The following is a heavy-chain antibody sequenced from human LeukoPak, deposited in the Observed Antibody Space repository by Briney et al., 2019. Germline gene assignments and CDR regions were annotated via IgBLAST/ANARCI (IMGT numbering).Heavy chain of an antibody. CDR2: INQGGSDK. J-gene: IGHJ4*02. CDR1: GFTFSGHW. V-gene: IGHV3-7*01. CDR3: TRDRSRAEDD. D-gene: IGHD1-14*01. Sequence: GGSLRLSCAASGFTFSGHWMSWVRQAPGKGLEWVANINQGGSDKYYVDSVKGRFTISRDNANNLLYLQMNSLRGEETAVYYCTRDRSRAEDDWGQGTLVTVSS.